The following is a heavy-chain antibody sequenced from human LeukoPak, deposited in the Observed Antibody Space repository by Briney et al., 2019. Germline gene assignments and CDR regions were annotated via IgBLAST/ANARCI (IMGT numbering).Heavy chain of an antibody. CDR2: LSGSGGGT. Sequence: GGSLRLSCAVSRITLSNYGMSWVRQAPGKGLEWVAGLSGSGGGTNYADSVQGRFTISRDNPKNTLYLQMNSLRAEDTAVYFCAKRGVVIRVFLVGFHKEAYYFDSWGQGALVTVSS. CDR1: RITLSNYG. V-gene: IGHV3-23*01. J-gene: IGHJ4*02. D-gene: IGHD3-10*01. CDR3: AKRGVVIRVFLVGFHKEAYYFDS.